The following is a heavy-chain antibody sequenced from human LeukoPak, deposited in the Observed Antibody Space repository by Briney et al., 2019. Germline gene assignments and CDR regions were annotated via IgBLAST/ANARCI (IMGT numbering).Heavy chain of an antibody. D-gene: IGHD2-2*03. CDR1: GFTFSSYA. Sequence: GGSLRLSCAASGFTFSSYAMSWVRQAPGKGLEWVSAISGSGGSTYYADSVKGRFTISRDNSKNTLYLQMNSLRAEDTAVYYCASGYCSSTSCHLYYYYMDVWGKGTTVTVSS. CDR2: ISGSGGST. CDR3: ASGYCSSTSCHLYYYYMDV. J-gene: IGHJ6*03. V-gene: IGHV3-23*01.